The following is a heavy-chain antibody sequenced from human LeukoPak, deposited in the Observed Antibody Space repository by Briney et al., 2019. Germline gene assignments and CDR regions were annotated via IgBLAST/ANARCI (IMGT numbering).Heavy chain of an antibody. J-gene: IGHJ4*02. D-gene: IGHD3-22*01. V-gene: IGHV4-61*01. CDR2: IYYSGIT. CDR1: GGSVSSAYYY. CDR3: ARDYTGDYDSSGYLYYLEY. Sequence: SDTLSHTCTVSGGSVSSAYYYWSWIRQPPGKGLEWIGYIYYSGITNYNPSLTSRVTISVDTSRSQFSLKLSSVTAADTAVYYCARDYTGDYDSSGYLYYLEYWGLGTPVTVSS.